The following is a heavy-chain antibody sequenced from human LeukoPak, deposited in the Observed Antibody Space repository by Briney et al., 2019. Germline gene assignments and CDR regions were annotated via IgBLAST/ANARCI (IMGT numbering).Heavy chain of an antibody. CDR3: AKDTDVWFGEWGSPFDY. CDR2: MYTLGNT. D-gene: IGHD3-10*01. Sequence: GGSLRLSCAASGFTVSTNYMTWIRQAPGKGLEWVSVMYTLGNTNYADSVRGRFTISRDNSKNTLYLQMNSLRAEDTAVYYCAKDTDVWFGEWGSPFDYWGQGTLVTVSS. CDR1: GFTVSTNY. J-gene: IGHJ4*02. V-gene: IGHV3-53*01.